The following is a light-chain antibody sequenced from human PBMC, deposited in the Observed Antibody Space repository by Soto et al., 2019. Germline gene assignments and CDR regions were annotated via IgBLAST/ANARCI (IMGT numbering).Light chain of an antibody. CDR2: GAS. J-gene: IGKJ3*01. V-gene: IGKV3-20*01. Sequence: EIVLTQSPGSLSLSPGERATLSCRASQSISSTYKAWYQQKRGQAPRLLIFGASSRATGNPARFSGSGSGAAFSLTISRLEPEDFAVYFGQQYVRSPYTCGPGTKVDIK. CDR3: QQYVRSPYT. CDR1: QSISSTY.